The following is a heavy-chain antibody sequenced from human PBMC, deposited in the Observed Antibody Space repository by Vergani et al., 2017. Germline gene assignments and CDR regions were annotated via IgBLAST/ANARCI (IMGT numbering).Heavy chain of an antibody. CDR3: ARSSNWGSTGFDY. D-gene: IGHD7-27*01. CDR2: IDWDDDK. J-gene: IGHJ4*02. V-gene: IGHV2-70*04. Sequence: QVTLKESGPALVKPTQTLTLSCTFSGFSLSTSGMRVSWIRQPPGKALEWLARIDWDDDKFYSTSLKTRLTISKDTSKNQVVLTMTNMDPVDTATYYCARSSNWGSTGFDYWGQGTLVTVSS. CDR1: GFSLSTSGMR.